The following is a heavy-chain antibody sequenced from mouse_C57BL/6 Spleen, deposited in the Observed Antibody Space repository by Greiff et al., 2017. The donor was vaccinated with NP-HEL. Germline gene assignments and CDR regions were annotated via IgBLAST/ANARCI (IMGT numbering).Heavy chain of an antibody. Sequence: QVQLQQSGPELVKPGASVKISCKASGYAFSSSWMNWVKQRPGKGLEWIGRIYPGDGDTNYNGKFKGKATLTADKSSSTAYMQLSSLTSEDSAVYVCARSGGNYFYWYFDVWGTGTTVTVSS. J-gene: IGHJ1*03. CDR1: GYAFSSSW. CDR2: IYPGDGDT. CDR3: ARSGGNYFYWYFDV. V-gene: IGHV1-82*01. D-gene: IGHD2-1*01.